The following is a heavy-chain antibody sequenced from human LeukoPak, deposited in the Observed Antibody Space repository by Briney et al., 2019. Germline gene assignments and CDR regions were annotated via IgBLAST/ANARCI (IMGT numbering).Heavy chain of an antibody. Sequence: RGSLRLSCAASGFTFSSYSMDWVRQVSGKGLEWVSSISVGSTYIYYIDSVKGRFAISRDNAKNSLHLQMNSLRAKDTAVYYCAKAVLEGRRFDYWGQGTLVTVSS. V-gene: IGHV3-21*01. CDR2: ISVGSTYI. CDR3: AKAVLEGRRFDY. J-gene: IGHJ4*02. CDR1: GFTFSSYS. D-gene: IGHD1-14*01.